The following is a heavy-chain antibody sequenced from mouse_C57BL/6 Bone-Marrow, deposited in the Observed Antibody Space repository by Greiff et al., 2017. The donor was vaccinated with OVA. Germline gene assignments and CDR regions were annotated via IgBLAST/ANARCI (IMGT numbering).Heavy chain of an antibody. V-gene: IGHV1-55*01. D-gene: IGHD2-2*01. J-gene: IGHJ4*01. CDR2: IYPGSGST. Sequence: VKLQQPGAELVKPGASVKMSCKASGYTFTSYWITWVKQRPGQGLEWIGDIYPGSGSTNYNEKFKSKATLTVDTSSSTAYMQLSSLTSEDSAVYYCSMVTPEYYAMDYWGQGTSVTVSS. CDR1: GYTFTSYW. CDR3: SMVTPEYYAMDY.